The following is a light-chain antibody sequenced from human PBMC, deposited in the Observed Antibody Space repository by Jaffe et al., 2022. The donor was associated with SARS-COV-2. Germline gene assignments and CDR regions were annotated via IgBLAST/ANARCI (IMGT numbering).Light chain of an antibody. CDR1: ETISDDY. V-gene: IGKV3-20*01. CDR2: RAS. J-gene: IGKJ1*01. Sequence: IVLTQSPVTLSLSPGERVTLSCRASETISDDYLAWYQQKPGQAPGLLIYRASYRVIGVPDRFNGSGSGTDFTLNISNLEPDDFAVYYCQQYGSTPRTFGHGTKLEF. CDR3: QQYGSTPRT.